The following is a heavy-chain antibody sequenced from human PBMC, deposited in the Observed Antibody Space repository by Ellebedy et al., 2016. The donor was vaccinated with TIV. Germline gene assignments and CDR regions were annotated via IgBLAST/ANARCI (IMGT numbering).Heavy chain of an antibody. V-gene: IGHV3-74*01. CDR3: ARSTGFWYFDL. D-gene: IGHD3-9*01. CDR2: LRVDGLPA. J-gene: IGHJ2*01. Sequence: GGSLRLSXAASGFTFTNAWMSWVRQAPGKGLVWVSRLRVDGLPADYTDSVMGRFTISRDDAKNTLYLQMNSLRVDDTGLYYCARSTGFWYFDLWGRGALVTVSS. CDR1: GFTFTNAW.